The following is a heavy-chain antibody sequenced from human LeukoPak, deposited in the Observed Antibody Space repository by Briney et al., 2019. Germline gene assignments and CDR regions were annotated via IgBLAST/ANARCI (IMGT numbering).Heavy chain of an antibody. CDR1: GGSISSSSYY. V-gene: IGHV4-39*01. CDR3: ARQRLPKWLAPGWFDP. Sequence: KPSETLSLTCTVSGGSISSSSYYWGWIRQPPGKGLEWIGSIYYSGSTYYNPSLKSRVTISVDTSKNQFSLKLSSVTAADTAVYYCARQRLPKWLAPGWFDPWGQGTLVTVSS. CDR2: IYYSGST. J-gene: IGHJ5*02. D-gene: IGHD6-19*01.